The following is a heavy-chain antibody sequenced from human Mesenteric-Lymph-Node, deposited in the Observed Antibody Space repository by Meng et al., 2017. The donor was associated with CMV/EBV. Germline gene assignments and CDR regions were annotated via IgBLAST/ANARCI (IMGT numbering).Heavy chain of an antibody. CDR2: IRRKVYGGTT. V-gene: IGHV3-49*04. D-gene: IGHD2-2*01. Sequence: GGSLRLSCTASGFTFGDYAMSWVRQAPGKGLEWVGVIRRKVYGGTTEYAASVKGRFTISRDDSKSIAYLQMNSLKTEDTAVYYCIRAAYCSSNSCYYYGMDVWGQGTTVTVSS. CDR1: GFTFGDYA. CDR3: IRAAYCSSNSCYYYGMDV. J-gene: IGHJ6*02.